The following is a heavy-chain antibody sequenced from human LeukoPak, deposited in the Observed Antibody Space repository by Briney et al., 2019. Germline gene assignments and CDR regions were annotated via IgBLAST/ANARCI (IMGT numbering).Heavy chain of an antibody. CDR3: ARRPYGGYDY. J-gene: IGHJ4*02. D-gene: IGHD5-12*01. CDR1: GGSISPYY. Sequence: SETLSLTCTVPGGSISPYYWSWIRQAPGKGLEWIGYIYYSGSTNYNSSLKSRVTISLDTSNNQFSLILKSVTAADTAVYYCARRPYGGYDYWGQGTLVTVSS. CDR2: IYYSGST. V-gene: IGHV4-59*08.